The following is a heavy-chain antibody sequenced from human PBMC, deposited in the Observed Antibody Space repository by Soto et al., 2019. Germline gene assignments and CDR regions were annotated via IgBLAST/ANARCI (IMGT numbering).Heavy chain of an antibody. Sequence: QVRLQESGPGLVKPSETLSITCTVSGGSMICYYWSWIRQPAGRGLEWIGFIYYAGSTKYNPSLNSRVTISVDTSKNQFSLTVTSVTAADTAVYYCARRIVATETFDYWGQGTLVTVSS. D-gene: IGHD5-12*01. CDR1: GGSMICYY. J-gene: IGHJ4*02. CDR3: ARRIVATETFDY. V-gene: IGHV4-59*08. CDR2: IYYAGST.